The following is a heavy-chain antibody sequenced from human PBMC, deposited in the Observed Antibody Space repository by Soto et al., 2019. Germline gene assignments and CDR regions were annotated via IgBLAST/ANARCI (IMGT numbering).Heavy chain of an antibody. CDR1: GFTFSSYG. V-gene: IGHV3-33*01. J-gene: IGHJ6*02. D-gene: IGHD3-16*02. CDR2: IWYDGSNK. CDR3: ARDYPQTYGMDV. Sequence: QVQLVESGGGVVQPGRSLRLSCAASGFTFSSYGMHWVRQAPGKGLEWVAVIWYDGSNKYYADSVKGRFTISRDNSKNTMYLQMNSLRAEDTAVYYCARDYPQTYGMDVWGQGTRVTVSS.